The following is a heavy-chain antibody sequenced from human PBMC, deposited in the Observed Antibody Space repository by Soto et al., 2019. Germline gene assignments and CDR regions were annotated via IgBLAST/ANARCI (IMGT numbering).Heavy chain of an antibody. CDR3: ARQRTTVVTQAYFDH. Sequence: SETLSLTCTVSGGSITSSSYYWGWIRQPPGKGLEWIGGIYYSGRSYYNPSLKSQVTMSVDTSKNQFSLTLNSVTAADAAVYYCARQRTTVVTQAYFDHWGQGTLVTVSS. J-gene: IGHJ4*02. CDR1: GGSITSSSYY. CDR2: IYYSGRS. D-gene: IGHD4-17*01. V-gene: IGHV4-39*01.